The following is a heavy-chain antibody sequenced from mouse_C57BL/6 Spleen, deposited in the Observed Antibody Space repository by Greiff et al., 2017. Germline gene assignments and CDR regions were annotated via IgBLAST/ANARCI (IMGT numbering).Heavy chain of an antibody. J-gene: IGHJ1*03. CDR1: GFTFSSYG. CDR2: ISSGGSYT. CDR3: ARHPLYYGSSYYSYWYFDV. V-gene: IGHV5-6*01. D-gene: IGHD1-1*01. Sequence: EVQLVESGGDLVKPGGSLKLSCAASGFTFSSYGMSWVRQTPDKRLEWVATISSGGSYTYYPDSVKGRFTISRDNAKNTLYLQMSSLKSEDTAMYYWARHPLYYGSSYYSYWYFDVWGTGTTVTVSS.